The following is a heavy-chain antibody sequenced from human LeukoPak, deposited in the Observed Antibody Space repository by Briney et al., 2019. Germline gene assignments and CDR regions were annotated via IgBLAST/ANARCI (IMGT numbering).Heavy chain of an antibody. Sequence: GGSLRLSCAASGFTVSSNYMSWVRQAPGKGLEWVSVIYSGGSTYYADSVKGRFTISRDNPKNTLYLQMNSLRAEDTAVYYCAGLYGDYAFDYWGQGTLVTVSS. J-gene: IGHJ4*02. D-gene: IGHD4-17*01. CDR2: IYSGGST. CDR1: GFTVSSNY. V-gene: IGHV3-53*01. CDR3: AGLYGDYAFDY.